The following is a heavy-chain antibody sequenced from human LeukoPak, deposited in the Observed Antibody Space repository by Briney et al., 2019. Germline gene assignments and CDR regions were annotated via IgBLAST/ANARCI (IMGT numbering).Heavy chain of an antibody. CDR1: GFTFSSYW. D-gene: IGHD2-2*01. J-gene: IGHJ4*02. CDR2: INSDGSST. CDR3: ARGYCSSTSCSYYFDY. Sequence: GGSLRLSCAASGFTFSSYWMHWVRHAPGKGLVWVSRINSDGSSTSYADSVKGRFTISRDNAKNTLYLQMNSLRAEDTAVYYCARGYCSSTSCSYYFDYWGQGTLVTVSS. V-gene: IGHV3-74*01.